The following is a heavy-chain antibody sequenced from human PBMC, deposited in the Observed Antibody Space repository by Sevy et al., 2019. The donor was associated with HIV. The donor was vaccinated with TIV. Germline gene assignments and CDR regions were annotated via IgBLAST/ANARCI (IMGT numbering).Heavy chain of an antibody. CDR1: GFTFSTYG. CDR3: ARWGGGLDV. Sequence: GESLKISCAASGFTFSTYGMHWVRQAPGTGLEWVAFIRFDGSIKYYTDSVKGRFTISRDNAKNSLYLQMNSLRAEDTAVYYCARWGGGLDVWGQGTTVTVSS. V-gene: IGHV3-30*02. J-gene: IGHJ6*02. D-gene: IGHD3-16*01. CDR2: IRFDGSIK.